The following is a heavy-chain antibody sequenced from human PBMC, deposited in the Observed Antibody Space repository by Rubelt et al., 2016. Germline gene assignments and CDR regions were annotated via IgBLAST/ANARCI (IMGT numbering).Heavy chain of an antibody. CDR2: INLPGSEE. CDR3: AYEFRGI. V-gene: IGHV3-7*01. J-gene: IGHJ3*02. CDR1: GFTFSSYW. D-gene: IGHD3-10*01. Sequence: EVQLVESGGGLVQPGGSLRLSCAAPGFTFSSYWMSWVRQAPGKGLEWVASINLPGSEEYYVDSVKGRFTISRGNAKNLLYLQMNSLRAEYTAMYDCAYEFRGIWGQGTMVTVSS.